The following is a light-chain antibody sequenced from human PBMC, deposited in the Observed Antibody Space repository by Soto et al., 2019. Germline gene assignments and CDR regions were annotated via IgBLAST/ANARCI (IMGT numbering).Light chain of an antibody. Sequence: DIQMTQSPSTLSESVGDTVIITCRASQSISAWVAWYQQKPGKAPKLLMNDASSLESGVPSRFSGSGSGTEFTLTISSLQPDDLGTYYCQQYNSYYSFGQGTKLEIK. CDR1: QSISAW. V-gene: IGKV1-5*01. CDR3: QQYNSYYS. CDR2: DAS. J-gene: IGKJ2*03.